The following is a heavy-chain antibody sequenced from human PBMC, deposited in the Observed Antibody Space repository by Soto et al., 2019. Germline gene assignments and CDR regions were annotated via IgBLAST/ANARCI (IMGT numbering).Heavy chain of an antibody. J-gene: IGHJ4*02. D-gene: IGHD6-6*01. Sequence: GGSLRLSCAASGFTFSSYSMNWVRQAPGKGLEWVAVIWYDGSNKYYADSVKGRFTISRDNSKNTLYLQMNSLRAEDTAVYYCARDPDSSSYYFDYWGQGTLVTVSS. CDR1: GFTFSSYS. V-gene: IGHV3-33*08. CDR3: ARDPDSSSYYFDY. CDR2: IWYDGSNK.